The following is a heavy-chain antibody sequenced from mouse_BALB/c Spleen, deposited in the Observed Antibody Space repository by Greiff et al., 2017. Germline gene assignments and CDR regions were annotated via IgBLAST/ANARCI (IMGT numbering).Heavy chain of an antibody. V-gene: IGHV3-6*02. CDR2: ISYDGSN. CDR3: ARGTAWFAY. J-gene: IGHJ3*01. Sequence: VQLKESGPGLVKPSQSLSLTCSVTGYSITSGYYWNWIRQFPGNKLEWMGYISYDGSNNYNPSLKNRISITRDTSKNQFFLKLNSVTTKDTATYYCARGTAWFAYWGQGTLVTVSA. D-gene: IGHD4-1*01. CDR1: GYSITSGYY.